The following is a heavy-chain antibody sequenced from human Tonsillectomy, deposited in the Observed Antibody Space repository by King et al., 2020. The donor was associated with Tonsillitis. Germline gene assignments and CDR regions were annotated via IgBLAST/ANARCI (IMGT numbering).Heavy chain of an antibody. CDR3: ARGLVVVAATSNIAVAGQRPGKGGNYYYYGMDV. V-gene: IGHV3-21*01. CDR1: GFTFSSYS. J-gene: IGHJ6*02. CDR2: ISSSSSYI. Sequence: VQLVESGGGLVKPGGSLRLSCAASGFTFSSYSMNWVRQAPGKGLEWVSSISSSSSYIYYADSVKGRFTISRDNAKNSLYLQMNSLRAVDTAVYYCARGLVVVAATSNIAVAGQRPGKGGNYYYYGMDVWGQGTTVTVSS. D-gene: IGHD2-15*01.